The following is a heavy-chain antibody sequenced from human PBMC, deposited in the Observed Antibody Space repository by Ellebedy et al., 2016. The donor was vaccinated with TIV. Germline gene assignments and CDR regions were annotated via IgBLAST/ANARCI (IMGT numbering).Heavy chain of an antibody. Sequence: SVKVSCXASGGTFSSYAISWVRQAPGQGLEWMGRIIPILGIANYAQKFQGRVTITADKSTSTAYMELSSLRSEDTAVYYCARYITGTTFIDYWGQGTLVTVSS. J-gene: IGHJ4*02. V-gene: IGHV1-69*04. D-gene: IGHD1-20*01. CDR1: GGTFSSYA. CDR3: ARYITGTTFIDY. CDR2: IIPILGIA.